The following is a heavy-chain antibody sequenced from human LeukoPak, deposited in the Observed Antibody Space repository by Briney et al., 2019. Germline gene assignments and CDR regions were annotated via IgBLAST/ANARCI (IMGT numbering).Heavy chain of an antibody. Sequence: ASVKVSCKASGYTFTSCYMHWVRQAPGQGLEWMGIINPSGGSTSYAQKFQGRVTMTRDTSTSTVYMELSSLRSEDTAVYYCARDGGDIVVVPAAGGFDPWGQGTLVTVSS. V-gene: IGHV1-46*01. CDR2: INPSGGST. CDR1: GYTFTSCY. D-gene: IGHD2-2*01. J-gene: IGHJ5*02. CDR3: ARDGGDIVVVPAAGGFDP.